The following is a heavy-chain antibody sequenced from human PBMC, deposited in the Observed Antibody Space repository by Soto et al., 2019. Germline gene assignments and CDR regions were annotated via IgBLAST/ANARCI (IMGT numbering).Heavy chain of an antibody. CDR2: ISYSGST. Sequence: SETLSLTCTVSGGSISSGGYYWNWIRQHPGRGLEWIGYISYSGSTYYTPSLKSRVSISADTSKNQFSLRLDSVTAADTAIYYCAAGTNQFSFYYYYMDVWGKGTTVTVSS. D-gene: IGHD3-10*01. V-gene: IGHV4-31*03. CDR3: AAGTNQFSFYYYYMDV. CDR1: GGSISSGGYY. J-gene: IGHJ6*03.